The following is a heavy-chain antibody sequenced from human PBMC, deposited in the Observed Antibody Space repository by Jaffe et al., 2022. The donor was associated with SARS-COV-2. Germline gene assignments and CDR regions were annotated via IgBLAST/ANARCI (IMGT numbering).Heavy chain of an antibody. CDR1: GFTFSSYW. D-gene: IGHD3-16*01. V-gene: IGHV3-74*01. Sequence: EVQLVESGGGLVQPGGSLRLSCAASGFTFSSYWMHWVRQAPGKGLVWVSRINSDGSSTSYADSVKGRFTISRDNAKNTLYLQMNSLRAEDTAVYYCARGDLGLGGVRVDAFDIWGQGTMVTVSS. CDR3: ARGDLGLGGVRVDAFDI. CDR2: INSDGSST. J-gene: IGHJ3*02.